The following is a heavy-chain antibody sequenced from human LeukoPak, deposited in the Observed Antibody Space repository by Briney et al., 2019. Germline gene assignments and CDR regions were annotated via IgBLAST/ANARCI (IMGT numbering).Heavy chain of an antibody. Sequence: SETLSLTCAVYDGSFSGYYWSWIRQPPGKGLKWIGEINYSGSTNYNPSLKSRVTISVDTSKNQFSLKLSSVTAADTAVYYCARGFWGSSSPFDYWGQGTLVTVSS. CDR1: DGSFSGYY. CDR2: INYSGST. V-gene: IGHV4-34*01. CDR3: ARGFWGSSSPFDY. J-gene: IGHJ4*02. D-gene: IGHD3-16*01.